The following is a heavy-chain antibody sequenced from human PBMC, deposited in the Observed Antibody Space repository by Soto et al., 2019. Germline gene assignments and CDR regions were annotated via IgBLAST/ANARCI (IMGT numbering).Heavy chain of an antibody. Sequence: GGSLRLSCSASGFTFSSYAMHWVRQAPGKGLEYVSAISSNGGSKYYADSVKGRFTISRNNSKNTLYLQMSSLRAEDTAVYYCVKSEGGAWDHGFYWGQGTLVTVSS. J-gene: IGHJ4*02. CDR3: VKSEGGAWDHGFY. CDR2: ISSNGGSK. V-gene: IGHV3-64D*06. CDR1: GFTFSSYA. D-gene: IGHD3-16*01.